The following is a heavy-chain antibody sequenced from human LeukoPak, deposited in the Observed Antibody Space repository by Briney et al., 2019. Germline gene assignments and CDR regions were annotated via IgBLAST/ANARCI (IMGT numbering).Heavy chain of an antibody. CDR1: GGSIRSSSYY. V-gene: IGHV4-39*01. CDR3: ARQVVAVAGTGYFDY. D-gene: IGHD6-19*01. J-gene: IGHJ4*02. Sequence: SETLSLTCTVSGGSIRSSSYYWGWIRQPPGKELEWIGSIYYSGSTYYNASLKSRGTISVDTSKNQFSLKLNSVTAADTAVYFCARQVVAVAGTGYFDYWGQGTLVTVSS. CDR2: IYYSGST.